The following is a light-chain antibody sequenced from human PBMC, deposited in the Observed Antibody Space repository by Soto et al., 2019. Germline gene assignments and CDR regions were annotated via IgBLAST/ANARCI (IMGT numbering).Light chain of an antibody. CDR2: KAS. CDR1: QSVDSW. CDR3: QHYIDYSRT. Sequence: DIQMTQSPSTLSASIGDRVTITCRTSQSVDSWLAWYQQKPGKAPKLLIYKASSLQTGVPSRFSGSGSGTEFTLTISCLQPADFSTYYCQHYIDYSRTFGQGTKVEIK. J-gene: IGKJ1*01. V-gene: IGKV1-5*03.